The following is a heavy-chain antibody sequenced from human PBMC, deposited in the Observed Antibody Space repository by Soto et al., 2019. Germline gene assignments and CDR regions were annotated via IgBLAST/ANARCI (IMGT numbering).Heavy chain of an antibody. CDR2: INPSGGST. CDR3: ARVIEMATPRGPISH. Sequence: QVQLVQSGAEVKKPGASVKVSCKASGYTFTSYYMHWVRQAPGQGLEWMGIINPSGGSTSYAQKFQGRVTMTRDTSTSTVYMELSSLRSEDTAVYYCARVIEMATPRGPISHWGQGTLVTVSS. V-gene: IGHV1-46*01. D-gene: IGHD5-12*01. CDR1: GYTFTSYY. J-gene: IGHJ4*02.